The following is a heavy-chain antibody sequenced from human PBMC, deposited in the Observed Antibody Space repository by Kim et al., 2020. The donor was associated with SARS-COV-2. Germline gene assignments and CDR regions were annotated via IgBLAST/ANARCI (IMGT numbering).Heavy chain of an antibody. J-gene: IGHJ6*02. CDR3: ARYRNSIAGGGMDV. Sequence: AQKFQGRVTITADESTSTDYMELSSLRSEDTAVYYCARYRNSIAGGGMDVWGQGTTVTVSS. V-gene: IGHV1-69*01. D-gene: IGHD6-13*01.